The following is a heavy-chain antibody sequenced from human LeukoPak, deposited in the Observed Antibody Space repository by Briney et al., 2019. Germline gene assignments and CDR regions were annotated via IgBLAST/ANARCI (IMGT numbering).Heavy chain of an antibody. Sequence: SETLSLTCTVSGDSISSNYWSWIRQPPGKGLEWIGYIYYSGSTNYNPSLKSRVTISVDTSKNQFSLKLSSVTAADTAVYHCARGFPGGVYYFDYWGQGTLVTVSS. J-gene: IGHJ4*02. CDR2: IYYSGST. CDR1: GDSISSNY. D-gene: IGHD3-3*01. CDR3: ARGFPGGVYYFDY. V-gene: IGHV4-59*01.